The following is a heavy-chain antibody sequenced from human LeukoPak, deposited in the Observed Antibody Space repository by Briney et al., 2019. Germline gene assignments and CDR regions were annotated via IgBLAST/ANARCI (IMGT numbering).Heavy chain of an antibody. CDR2: INAGNGNT. CDR1: GYTFTSYA. Sequence: HGASVKVSCKASGYTFTSYAMHWVRQAPGQRLEWMGWINAGNGNTKYSQKFQGRVTITRDTSASTAYMELSSLRSEDTAVYYCARFLGGSYGMDVWGQGTTVTVSS. V-gene: IGHV1-3*01. D-gene: IGHD1-26*01. CDR3: ARFLGGSYGMDV. J-gene: IGHJ6*02.